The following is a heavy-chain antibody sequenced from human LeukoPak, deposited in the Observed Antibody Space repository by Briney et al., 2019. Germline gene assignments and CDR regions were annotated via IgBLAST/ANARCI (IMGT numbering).Heavy chain of an antibody. CDR3: ARDYRRQQLPRPLFDY. CDR2: INPSGGST. D-gene: IGHD6-13*01. V-gene: IGHV1-46*01. J-gene: IGHJ4*02. CDR1: GYTFTSYY. Sequence: ASVKVSCKASGYTFTSYYMHWVRQAPGQGLEWMGIINPSGGSTSYAQKFQGRVTMTRDTSTSTVYMELSSLRSADTAVYYCARDYRRQQLPRPLFDYWGQGTLVTVSS.